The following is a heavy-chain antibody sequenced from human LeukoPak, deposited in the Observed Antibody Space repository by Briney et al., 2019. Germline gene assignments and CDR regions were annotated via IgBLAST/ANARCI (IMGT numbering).Heavy chain of an antibody. CDR2: ISGSGGDT. CDR3: ARVWSRSSGTNY. D-gene: IGHD3-22*01. Sequence: GGSLRLSCAASGFTFSNYAMSWVRQAPGKGLEWVSAISGSGGDTFYTDSVKGRFTISRDNSKNTLYLQMNSLRAEDTAVYYCARVWSRSSGTNYWGQGTLVTVSS. J-gene: IGHJ4*02. V-gene: IGHV3-23*01. CDR1: GFTFSNYA.